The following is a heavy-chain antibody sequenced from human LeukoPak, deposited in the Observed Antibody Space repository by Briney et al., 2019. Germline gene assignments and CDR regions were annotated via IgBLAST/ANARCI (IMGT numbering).Heavy chain of an antibody. V-gene: IGHV3-30*18. D-gene: IGHD3-3*01. CDR1: GFTFSSYS. Sequence: PGGSLRLSCAASGFTFSSYSMDWVRQAPGKGLEWVAVISYDGSNKYYADSVKGRFTISRDNSKNTLYLQMNSLRAEDTAVYYCAKDQGIDFWSGYYTDYYYGMDVWGQGTTVTVSS. CDR3: AKDQGIDFWSGYYTDYYYGMDV. CDR2: ISYDGSNK. J-gene: IGHJ6*02.